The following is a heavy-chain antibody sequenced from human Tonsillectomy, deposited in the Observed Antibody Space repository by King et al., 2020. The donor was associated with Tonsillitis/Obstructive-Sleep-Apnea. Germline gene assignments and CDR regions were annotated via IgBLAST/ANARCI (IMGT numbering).Heavy chain of an antibody. CDR2: IRSSSSYI. D-gene: IGHD6-13*01. Sequence: VQLVESGGGLVKPGGSLRLSCAASGFTFSSYSMNWVRQAPGKGLEWVSSIRSSSSYIYYADSVRGRFTISRDNAKSSLYLHMNSMRAEDTAVYYCASGRTYSIAFPPPRRVDPFDSWGQGTLVTVSS. CDR3: ASGRTYSIAFPPPRRVDPFDS. CDR1: GFTFSSYS. V-gene: IGHV3-21*01. J-gene: IGHJ4*02.